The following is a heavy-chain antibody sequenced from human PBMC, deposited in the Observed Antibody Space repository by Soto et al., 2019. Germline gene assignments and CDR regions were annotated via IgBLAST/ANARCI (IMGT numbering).Heavy chain of an antibody. V-gene: IGHV5-51*01. CDR2: IRPGDSDA. J-gene: IGHJ6*02. CDR3: ARLKATNETFYGLDV. CDR1: GYRFTTYW. Sequence: GESRKISCKASGYRFTTYWVGWVRQRPGKGLEWMGLIRPGDSDARYSPSFQGPVTISVDKSINTAYLQWSSLKASDTAMYYCARLKATNETFYGLDVWGQGTAVTVSS.